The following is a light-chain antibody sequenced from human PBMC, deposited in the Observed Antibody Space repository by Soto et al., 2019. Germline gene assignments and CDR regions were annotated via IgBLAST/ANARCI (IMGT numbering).Light chain of an antibody. Sequence: QSVLAQPASVSGSPGQSITISCTGSGSDIATFNYVSWYQQYPGKAPKLLIYQVTSRASGVSHRFSGSKPGNTAALTISGLQPEDEAEYYCNSYSSTSFYVFGTGTKVTVL. J-gene: IGLJ1*01. CDR3: NSYSSTSFYV. CDR1: GSDIATFNY. V-gene: IGLV2-14*01. CDR2: QVT.